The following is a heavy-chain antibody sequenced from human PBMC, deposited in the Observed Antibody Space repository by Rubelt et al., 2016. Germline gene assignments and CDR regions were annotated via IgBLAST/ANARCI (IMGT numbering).Heavy chain of an antibody. CDR3: ARVREATEFDP. CDR2: ISAYNCNT. J-gene: IGHJ5*02. Sequence: QVQLVQSGAEVKKPGSSVKVSCKAYGGTFSSYGISWVRQAPGQGHEWMGGISAYNCNTNYAQKLQGRVTMTTDTSTSTAYMELRSLRSDDTAVYYCARVREATEFDPWGQGTLVTVSS. V-gene: IGHV1-18*01. CDR1: GGTFSSYG. D-gene: IGHD1-26*01.